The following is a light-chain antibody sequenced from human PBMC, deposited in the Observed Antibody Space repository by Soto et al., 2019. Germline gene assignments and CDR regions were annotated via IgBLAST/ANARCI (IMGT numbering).Light chain of an antibody. V-gene: IGKV1-33*01. CDR2: DAS. Sequence: DIQMTQSPSSLSASVGDRVTITFEASQDISNYLNWYQQKPGKAPKLLIYDASNLETGVPSRFSGSGSGTDFTFTISSLQPEDIATYYCQKYDNLPLNFGGGTKVDIK. J-gene: IGKJ4*01. CDR3: QKYDNLPLN. CDR1: QDISNY.